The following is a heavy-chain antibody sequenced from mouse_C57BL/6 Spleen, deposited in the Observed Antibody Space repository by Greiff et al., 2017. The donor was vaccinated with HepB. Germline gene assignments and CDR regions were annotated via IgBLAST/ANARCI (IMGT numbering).Heavy chain of an antibody. D-gene: IGHD2-5*01. Sequence: VQLQQSGAELVKPGASVKLSCKASGYTFTSYWMHWVKQRPGQGLEWIGMIHPNSGSTNYNEKFKSKATLTVDKSSSTAYMQLSSLTSEDSAVYYCAREEEVTLDYWGQGTTLTVSS. CDR1: GYTFTSYW. CDR2: IHPNSGST. J-gene: IGHJ2*01. V-gene: IGHV1-64*01. CDR3: AREEEVTLDY.